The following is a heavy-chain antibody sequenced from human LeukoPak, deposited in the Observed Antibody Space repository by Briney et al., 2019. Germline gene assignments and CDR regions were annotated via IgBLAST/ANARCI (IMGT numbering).Heavy chain of an antibody. CDR3: ARDPPRVTMIVVAPDY. J-gene: IGHJ4*02. D-gene: IGHD3-22*01. CDR1: GYTFTGYY. CDR2: INPNSGGT. Sequence: ASVKVSCKASGYTFTGYYMHWVRQAPGQGLEWMGWINPNSGGTNYAQKFQGRVTMTRDTSISTAYMELSRLRSGDTAVYYYARDPPRVTMIVVAPDYWGQGTLVTVSS. V-gene: IGHV1-2*02.